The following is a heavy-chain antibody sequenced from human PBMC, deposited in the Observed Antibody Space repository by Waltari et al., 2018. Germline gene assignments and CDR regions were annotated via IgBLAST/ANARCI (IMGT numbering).Heavy chain of an antibody. Sequence: QVQLIQSGAEVRKPGASVKVSCKVSGYILTELSMHWVRQAPGKGLDWMGGFDPEKGETIYAQKVQGRVNLTEDTTKHTAYMELTSLRSEDTAVYYCATVHWEWLRASDYYTLDVWGQGTTVTVSS. J-gene: IGHJ6*01. CDR2: FDPEKGET. CDR1: GYILTELS. D-gene: IGHD3-22*01. CDR3: ATVHWEWLRASDYYTLDV. V-gene: IGHV1-24*01.